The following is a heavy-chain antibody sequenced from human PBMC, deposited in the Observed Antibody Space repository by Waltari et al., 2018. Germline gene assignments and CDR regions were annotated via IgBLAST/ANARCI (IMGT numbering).Heavy chain of an antibody. Sequence: QVQLQESGPGLVKPSQTLSLTCSVSGDPISSGFYHWSWIRRPAGRGLEWIGRVYVDSRTADTPSLSSRVTISLDTSRNRFSLELTSVTAADTAIYYCARYYPSGKDYIDVWGKGTTVSVSS. CDR1: GDPISSGFYH. J-gene: IGHJ6*03. CDR3: ARYYPSGKDYIDV. D-gene: IGHD3-10*01. V-gene: IGHV4-61*02. CDR2: VYVDSRT.